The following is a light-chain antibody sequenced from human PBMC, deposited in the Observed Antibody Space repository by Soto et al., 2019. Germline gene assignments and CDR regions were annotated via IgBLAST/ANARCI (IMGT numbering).Light chain of an antibody. V-gene: IGKV3-15*01. CDR3: QQYHDWPPYT. CDR2: RAS. Sequence: ERLLTPSPSTLSVSPGASATLSCRASQNINSNLAWYQQKPGQAPRLLIYRASTMATGIPARFSGSGSGTEFTLTISSLQSEDFAVYYCQQYHDWPPYTLGQVTKVAIK. J-gene: IGKJ2*01. CDR1: QNINSN.